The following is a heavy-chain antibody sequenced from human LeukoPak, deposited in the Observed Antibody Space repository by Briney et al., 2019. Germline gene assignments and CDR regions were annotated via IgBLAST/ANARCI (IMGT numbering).Heavy chain of an antibody. CDR1: GGSFSSGSYY. J-gene: IGHJ5*02. CDR2: IYYSGST. V-gene: IGHV4-61*01. CDR3: ATGTYYYGSGTYYSGGYWFDP. Sequence: SETLSLTCTVSGGSFSSGSYYWSWIRQPPGKGLEWIGYIYYSGSTNYNPSLKSRVTISVDTSKNQFSLKLSSVTAAVTAVYYCATGTYYYGSGTYYSGGYWFDPWGQGTLVTVSS. D-gene: IGHD3-10*01.